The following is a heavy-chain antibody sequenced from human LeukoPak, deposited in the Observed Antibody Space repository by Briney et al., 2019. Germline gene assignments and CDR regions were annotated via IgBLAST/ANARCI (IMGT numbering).Heavy chain of an antibody. Sequence: ASVKVSCKASGYTFTSYDINWVRQATGQGLEWMGWMNPNSGNTGYAQKFQGRVTMTRNTSISTAYMELSSLRSEDTAVCYCARLSPTGTVTTYYYYGMDVWGQGTTVTVSS. CDR2: MNPNSGNT. CDR3: ARLSPTGTVTTYYYYGMDV. J-gene: IGHJ6*02. V-gene: IGHV1-8*01. D-gene: IGHD4-17*01. CDR1: GYTFTSYD.